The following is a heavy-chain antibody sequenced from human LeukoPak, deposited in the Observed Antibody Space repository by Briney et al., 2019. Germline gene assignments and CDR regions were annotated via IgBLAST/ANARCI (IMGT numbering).Heavy chain of an antibody. CDR3: ASPSPGGPAAGLFDY. V-gene: IGHV3-53*05. J-gene: IGHJ4*02. Sequence: GGSLRLSCAVSGFTVSSNFLNWVRQAPGRGLEWVSVLYSGGTTFYADSVEGRFTISSDNSKNTLYLQMNSLRPDETAVYYCASPSPGGPAAGLFDYWGQGTLVTVSS. CDR2: LYSGGTT. CDR1: GFTVSSNF. D-gene: IGHD6-13*01.